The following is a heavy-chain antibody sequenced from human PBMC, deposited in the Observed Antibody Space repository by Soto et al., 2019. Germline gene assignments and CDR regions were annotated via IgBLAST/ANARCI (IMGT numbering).Heavy chain of an antibody. Sequence: ASVKVSCKASGYTFTSYYMHWVRQAPGQGLEWMGIINPSGGSTSYAQKFQGRVTMTRDTSTSTVYMELSSLRSEDTAVYYCASPTGYCSSTSCSFDYWGQGTLVTVSS. D-gene: IGHD2-2*01. CDR1: GYTFTSYY. V-gene: IGHV1-46*01. CDR2: INPSGGST. CDR3: ASPTGYCSSTSCSFDY. J-gene: IGHJ4*02.